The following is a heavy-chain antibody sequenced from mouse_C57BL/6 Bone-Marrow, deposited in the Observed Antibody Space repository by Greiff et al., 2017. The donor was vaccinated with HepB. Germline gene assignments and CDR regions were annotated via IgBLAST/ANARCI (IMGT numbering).Heavy chain of an antibody. V-gene: IGHV1-64*01. CDR2: IHPNSGST. CDR3: ARGDTTALTRFAY. D-gene: IGHD1-2*01. Sequence: QVQLKQPGAELVKPGASVKLSCKASGYTFTSYWMHWVKQRPGQGLEWIGMIHPNSGSTNYNEKFKSKATLTVDKSSSTAYMQLSSLTSEDSAVYYCARGDTTALTRFAYWGQGTLVTVSA. CDR1: GYTFTSYW. J-gene: IGHJ3*01.